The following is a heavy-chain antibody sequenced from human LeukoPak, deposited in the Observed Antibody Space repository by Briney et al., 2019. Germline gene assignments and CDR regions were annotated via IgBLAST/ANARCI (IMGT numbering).Heavy chain of an antibody. J-gene: IGHJ4*02. CDR1: GDSISTYY. V-gene: IGHV4-59*08. CDR3: ARHVRGIVVIITTPFPYPFDC. Sequence: SETLSLTCTISGDSISTYYWSWIRQSPGKGLEWIGDVNLSGSTNYNPSLNYNPSLKSRVSISIDTSKNQFSLKLSSVTAADTAVYYCARHVRGIVVIITTPFPYPFDCWGQGTLVTVSS. D-gene: IGHD3-22*01. CDR2: VNLSGST.